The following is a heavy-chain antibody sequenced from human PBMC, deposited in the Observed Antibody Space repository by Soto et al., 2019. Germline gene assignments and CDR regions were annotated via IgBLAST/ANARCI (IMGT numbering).Heavy chain of an antibody. Sequence: PSETLSLTCAVYGGSFSGYYWSWIRQPPGKGLEWIGEINHSGSTNYNPSLKSRVTISVDTSKNQFSLKLSSVTAADTAVYYCARVRGYSYGYYYYGMDVWGQGTTVTVSS. D-gene: IGHD5-18*01. CDR2: INHSGST. CDR3: ARVRGYSYGYYYYGMDV. V-gene: IGHV4-34*01. J-gene: IGHJ6*02. CDR1: GGSFSGYY.